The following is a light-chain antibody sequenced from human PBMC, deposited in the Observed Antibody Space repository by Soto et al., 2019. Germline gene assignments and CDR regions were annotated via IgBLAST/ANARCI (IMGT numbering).Light chain of an antibody. CDR1: QSVSSSF. V-gene: IGKV3-20*01. J-gene: IGKJ4*01. Sequence: EIVLTQSPGTLSLSPGERATLSCRASQSVSSSFLAWYQQKSGQAPRLLIYGASSRATGIPDRFSGSGSGTGFTLTISRLEPEDFAVYYCQQYGSSPLTFGGGTKVEIK. CDR2: GAS. CDR3: QQYGSSPLT.